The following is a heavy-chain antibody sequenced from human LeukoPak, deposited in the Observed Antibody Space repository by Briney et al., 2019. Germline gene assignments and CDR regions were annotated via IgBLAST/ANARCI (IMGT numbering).Heavy chain of an antibody. CDR3: ARDGTPSQGSGWVYMDV. Sequence: GGSLRLSCAASGFTLSSYAMSWVRQAPGKGLEWVSLISGSGDSTYYADSARGRFAISRDNAKNSLYLQMNSLRGEDTAVYYCARDGTPSQGSGWVYMDVWGKGTTVTISS. CDR1: GFTLSSYA. D-gene: IGHD6-25*01. J-gene: IGHJ6*04. CDR2: ISGSGDST. V-gene: IGHV3-23*01.